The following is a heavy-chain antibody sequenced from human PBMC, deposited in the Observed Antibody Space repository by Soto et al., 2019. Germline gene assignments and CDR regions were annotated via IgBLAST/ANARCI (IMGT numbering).Heavy chain of an antibody. J-gene: IGHJ6*02. Sequence: QVQLVESGGGVVQPGRSLRLSCAAYGFSFSSYAMHWVRQAPGKGLEWVAVISYDGSNKYYADSVKGRFTISRDNSKNTLYLQMNSLRAEDTAVYYCARETDGMDVWGQGTTVTVSS. V-gene: IGHV3-30-3*01. CDR1: GFSFSSYA. CDR3: ARETDGMDV. CDR2: ISYDGSNK.